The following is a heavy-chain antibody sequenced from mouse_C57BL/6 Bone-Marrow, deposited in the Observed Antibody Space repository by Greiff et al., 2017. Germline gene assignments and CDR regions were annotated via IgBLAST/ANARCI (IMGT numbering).Heavy chain of an antibody. CDR1: GYTFTNYW. Sequence: VQLQQSGAELVRPGTSVEMSCKASGYTFTNYWIGWAKQRPGHGLEWIGDIYPGGGYTNYNEKFKGKDTLTADKSSSTAYMQFSSLTSEDSAIYYCARNYDYAWFAYWGQGTLVTVSA. CDR3: ARNYDYAWFAY. V-gene: IGHV1-63*01. CDR2: IYPGGGYT. J-gene: IGHJ3*01. D-gene: IGHD2-4*01.